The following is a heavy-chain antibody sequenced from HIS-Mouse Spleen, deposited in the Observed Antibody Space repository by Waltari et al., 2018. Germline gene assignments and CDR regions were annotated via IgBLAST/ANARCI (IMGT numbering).Heavy chain of an antibody. V-gene: IGHV3-53*02. J-gene: IGHJ2*01. CDR1: GFTGGTNY. Sequence: EVQLVETGGGLIQPGGSLRLSCAASGFTGGTNYISWVRQAPGKGLEWVSVIYSGGSTYYADSVKGRFTISRDNSKNTLYLQMNSLRAEDTAVYYCARDHGDSSSWYWYFDLWGRGTLVTVSS. D-gene: IGHD6-13*01. CDR3: ARDHGDSSSWYWYFDL. CDR2: IYSGGST.